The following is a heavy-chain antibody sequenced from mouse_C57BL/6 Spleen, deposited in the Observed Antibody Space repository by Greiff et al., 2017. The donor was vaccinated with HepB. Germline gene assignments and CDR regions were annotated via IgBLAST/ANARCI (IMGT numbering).Heavy chain of an antibody. D-gene: IGHD1-1*01. CDR2: INPSTGGT. CDR3: ARTLITTVEGNAY. V-gene: IGHV1-55*01. CDR1: GYTFTSYW. Sequence: QVQLQQPGAELVKPGASVKMSCKASGYTFTSYWITWVKQRPGQGLEWIGEINPSTGGTTYNQKFKAKATLTVDKSSSTAYMQLKSLTSEDSAVYYCARTLITTVEGNAYWGQGTLVTVSA. J-gene: IGHJ3*01.